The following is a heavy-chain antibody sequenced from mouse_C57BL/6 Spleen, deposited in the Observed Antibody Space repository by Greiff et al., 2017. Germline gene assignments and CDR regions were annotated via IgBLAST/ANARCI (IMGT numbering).Heavy chain of an antibody. CDR3: ARGDGSSFAWFAY. Sequence: VQLVESGPELVKPGASVKISCKASGYSFTSYYIHWVKQRPGQGLEWIGWIYPGSGNTKYNEKFKGKATLTADTSSSTAYMQLSSLTSEDSAVYYCARGDGSSFAWFAYWGQGTLVTVSA. V-gene: IGHV1-66*01. CDR1: GYSFTSYY. J-gene: IGHJ3*01. CDR2: IYPGSGNT. D-gene: IGHD1-1*01.